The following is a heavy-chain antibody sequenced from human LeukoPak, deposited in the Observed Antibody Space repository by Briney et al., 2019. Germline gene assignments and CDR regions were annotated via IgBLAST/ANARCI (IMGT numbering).Heavy chain of an antibody. V-gene: IGHV3-21*01. J-gene: IGHJ4*02. D-gene: IGHD3-10*01. CDR2: ISSSSSYI. CDR3: ARGTVTMVDY. CDR1: GFTFSRYS. Sequence: PGGSLRLSCAASGFTFSRYSMNWVRQAPGKGLEWVSSISSSSSYIYDADSVKGRFTISRDNAKNSLYLQMNSLRAEDTAVYYCARGTVTMVDYWGQGTLVTVSS.